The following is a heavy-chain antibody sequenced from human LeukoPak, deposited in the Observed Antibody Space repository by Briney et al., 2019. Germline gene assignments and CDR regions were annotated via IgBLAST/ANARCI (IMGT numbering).Heavy chain of an antibody. V-gene: IGHV4-59*01. J-gene: IGHJ5*02. CDR3: ARVEVEDCSGVSCYGWFDP. Sequence: SETLSLTCTVSGGSISSYYWSWIRQPPGKGLEWIGYIYYSGRTNYNPPLKSRVTISVDTSKNQFSLKLSSVTAADTAVYYCARVEVEDCSGVSCYGWFDPWGQGTLVTVSS. D-gene: IGHD2-15*01. CDR2: IYYSGRT. CDR1: GGSISSYY.